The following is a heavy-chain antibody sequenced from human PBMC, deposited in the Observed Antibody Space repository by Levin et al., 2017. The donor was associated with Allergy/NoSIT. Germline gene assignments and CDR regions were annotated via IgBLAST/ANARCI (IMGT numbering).Heavy chain of an antibody. V-gene: IGHV3-11*05. CDR2: ISSSSSYT. CDR1: GFTFSDYY. CDR3: AREQTYYDILTGYHTSGMDV. D-gene: IGHD3-9*01. J-gene: IGHJ6*02. Sequence: GGSLRLSCAASGFTFSDYYMSWIRQAPGKGLEWVSYISSSSSYTNYADSVKGRFTISRDNAKNSLYLQMNSLRAEDTAVYYCAREQTYYDILTGYHTSGMDVWGQGTTVTVSS.